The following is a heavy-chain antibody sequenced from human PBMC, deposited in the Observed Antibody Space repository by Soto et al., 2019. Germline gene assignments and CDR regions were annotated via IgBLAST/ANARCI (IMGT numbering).Heavy chain of an antibody. CDR2: IYPGDSDT. CDR1: GYSFTSYW. D-gene: IGHD3-9*01. Sequence: GESLKISCKGSGYSFTSYWIGWVRQMPGKGLEWMGIIYPGDSDTRYSPSFQGQVTISADKSISTAYLQWSSLKASDTAMYYCVRSGDILTGYGGDNFDYWGQGTLVTVSS. V-gene: IGHV5-51*01. CDR3: VRSGDILTGYGGDNFDY. J-gene: IGHJ4*02.